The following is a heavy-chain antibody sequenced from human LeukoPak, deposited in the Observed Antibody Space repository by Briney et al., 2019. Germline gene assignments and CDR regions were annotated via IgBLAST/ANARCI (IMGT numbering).Heavy chain of an antibody. CDR1: GFTFSSYA. J-gene: IGHJ4*02. Sequence: PGGSLRLSCAASGFTFSSYAMSWVRHAPGKGLEWVSAISGSGGSTYYADSVKGRFTISRDNSKNTLYLKMNSLRAEDTAVYYCAKGPDRRYCSGGSCYVDYWGQRTLVTVSS. CDR2: ISGSGGST. CDR3: AKGPDRRYCSGGSCYVDY. D-gene: IGHD2-15*01. V-gene: IGHV3-23*01.